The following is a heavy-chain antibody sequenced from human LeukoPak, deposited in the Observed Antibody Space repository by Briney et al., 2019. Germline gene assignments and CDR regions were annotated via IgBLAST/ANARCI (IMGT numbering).Heavy chain of an antibody. J-gene: IGHJ4*02. CDR2: ISASGAGT. Sequence: GSLRLSCAASGLTFSNYFMTWVRRAPGKGLEWVSTISASGAGTYYADSVKGRFTISRDNSKNTLYLQMNSLRAEDTTIYYCGRYCSGASCYSGLFWGQGALVTVSS. CDR3: GRYCSGASCYSGLF. CDR1: GLTFSNYF. V-gene: IGHV3-23*01. D-gene: IGHD2-15*01.